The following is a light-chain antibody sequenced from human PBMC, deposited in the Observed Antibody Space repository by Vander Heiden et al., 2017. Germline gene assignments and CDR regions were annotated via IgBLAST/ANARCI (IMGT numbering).Light chain of an antibody. J-gene: IGKJ2*01. CDR2: AAS. CDR3: QQDDGYPQT. Sequence: AIRMTQSPSSFSASTGDRVTITCRASQGISSYLAWYQQKPGKAPKLLIYAASTLQSGVPSRFTASGSGTDFTLTISFLQSEDFATYYCQQDDGYPQTFGPGTKLEIK. V-gene: IGKV1-8*01. CDR1: QGISSY.